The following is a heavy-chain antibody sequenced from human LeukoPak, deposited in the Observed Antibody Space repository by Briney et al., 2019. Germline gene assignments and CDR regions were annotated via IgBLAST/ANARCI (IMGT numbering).Heavy chain of an antibody. V-gene: IGHV3-7*01. J-gene: IGHJ4*02. CDR1: GITLSNYG. Sequence: GGSLRLSCVVSGITLSNYGMSWVRQAPGKGLEWVANIEQDGSEKYYVDSVKGRFTISRDNAKNPLYLQMNSLRVEDTAVYYCAREALLWFGEPFDYWGQGTLVTVSS. CDR2: IEQDGSEK. CDR3: AREALLWFGEPFDY. D-gene: IGHD3-10*01.